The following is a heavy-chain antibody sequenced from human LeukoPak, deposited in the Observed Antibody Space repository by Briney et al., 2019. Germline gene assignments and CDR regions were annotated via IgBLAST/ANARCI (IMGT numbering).Heavy chain of an antibody. CDR3: ARHEGGTLYYYYMDV. CDR2: IYYSGST. Sequence: SETLSLTCTVSGGSISSSSYYWGWIRQPPGKGLEWIGSIYYSGSTYYNPSLKSRVTISVDTSKNQFSLKLSSVTAADTAVYYCARHEGGTLYYYYMDVWGKGTTVTVSS. D-gene: IGHD1-1*01. J-gene: IGHJ6*03. CDR1: GGSISSSSYY. V-gene: IGHV4-39*01.